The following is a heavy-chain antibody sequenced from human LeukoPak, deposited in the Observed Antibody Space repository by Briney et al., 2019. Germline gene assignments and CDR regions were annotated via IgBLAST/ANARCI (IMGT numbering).Heavy chain of an antibody. J-gene: IGHJ4*02. CDR1: DGPFINYY. CDR2: IIHSGST. Sequence: SETLSLTCAVYDGPFINYYWSWVRQSPDKGLEWIGEIIHSGSTNYNPSLKSRVTISVDTSKNQFSLKLSSVTAADTAVYYCARRWLQFRGLAPFDYWGQGTLVTVSS. CDR3: ARRWLQFRGLAPFDY. V-gene: IGHV4-34*12. D-gene: IGHD5-24*01.